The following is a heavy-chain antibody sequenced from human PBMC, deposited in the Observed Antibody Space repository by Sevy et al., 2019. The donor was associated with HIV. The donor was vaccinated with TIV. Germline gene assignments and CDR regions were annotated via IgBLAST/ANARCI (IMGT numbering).Heavy chain of an antibody. D-gene: IGHD3-10*01. CDR2: IYHSGST. CDR3: ARITPLWKAIDY. Sequence: SETLSLTCAVSGGSISSGGYSWSWMRQPPGKGLEWIGYIYHSGSTYYNPSLKSRVTISVDRSKNQFSLKLSSVTAADTAVYYCARITPLWKAIDYWGQGTLVTVSS. CDR1: GGSISSGGYS. J-gene: IGHJ4*02. V-gene: IGHV4-30-2*01.